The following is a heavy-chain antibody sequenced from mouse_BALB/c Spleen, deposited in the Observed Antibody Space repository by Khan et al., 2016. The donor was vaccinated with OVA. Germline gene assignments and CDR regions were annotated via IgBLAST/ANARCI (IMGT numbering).Heavy chain of an antibody. CDR2: IYPGNSDT. V-gene: IGHV1-5*01. CDR1: GYSFTSYW. J-gene: IGHJ2*01. CDR3: TRSFDSYYFDY. Sequence: VQLKQSGTVLARPGASVKMSCKASGYSFTSYWMHWVKQRPGQGLEWIGAIYPGNSDTRYNQKFKGKAKLTAVTSASTAYMELSSLTNEDSAVYYCTRSFDSYYFDYGGQGTTLTVAS. D-gene: IGHD2-4*01.